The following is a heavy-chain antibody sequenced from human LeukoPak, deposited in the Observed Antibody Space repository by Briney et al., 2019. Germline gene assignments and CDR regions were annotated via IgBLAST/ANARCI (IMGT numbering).Heavy chain of an antibody. J-gene: IGHJ5*02. Sequence: PSETLSLTWTVSGGSISSGSYYWSWIRQPAGKGLEWIGRIYTSGSTNYNPSLKSRVTISVDTSKNQFSLKLSSVTAADTAMYYCARVGEGELGNWFDPWGQGTLVTVSS. CDR3: ARVGEGELGNWFDP. D-gene: IGHD3-10*01. CDR1: GGSISSGSYY. CDR2: IYTSGST. V-gene: IGHV4-61*02.